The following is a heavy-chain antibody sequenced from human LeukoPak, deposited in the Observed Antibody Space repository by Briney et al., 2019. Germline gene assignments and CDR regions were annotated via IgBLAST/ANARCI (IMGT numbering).Heavy chain of an antibody. J-gene: IGHJ4*02. V-gene: IGHV3-11*04. CDR2: ISSSGSTI. CDR1: GFTFSDYY. D-gene: IGHD6-13*01. CDR3: TRRPYSSSWYYFDY. Sequence: GGSLRLSCAASGFTFSDYYMSWIRQAPGKGLEWVSYISSSGSTIYYADSVEGRFTISRDNAKNSLYLQMSSLRVEDTAVYYCTRRPYSSSWYYFDYWGQGTLVTVSS.